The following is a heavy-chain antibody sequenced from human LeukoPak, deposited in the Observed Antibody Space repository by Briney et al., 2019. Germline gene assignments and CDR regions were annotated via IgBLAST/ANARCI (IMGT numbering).Heavy chain of an antibody. J-gene: IGHJ4*02. CDR3: AKEMGYYYGSGSYFDY. CDR2: ISYDGSNK. CDR1: GFTFSSYG. Sequence: GGSLRLSCAASGFTFSSYGMHWVRQAPGKGLEWVAVISYDGSNKYYADSVKGRFTISRDNSKNTLYLQMNSLRAEDTAVYYCAKEMGYYYGSGSYFDYWGQGALVTVSS. V-gene: IGHV3-30*18. D-gene: IGHD3-10*01.